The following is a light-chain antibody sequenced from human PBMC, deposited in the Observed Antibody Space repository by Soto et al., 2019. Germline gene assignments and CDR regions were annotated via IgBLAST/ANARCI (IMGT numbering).Light chain of an antibody. V-gene: IGLV2-8*01. CDR1: SSDVGAYNY. CDR3: NSYAGSKNFGV. Sequence: QSALTQPPSASGSPGQSVTISCTGTSSDVGAYNYVSWYQQHPGKAPKLIIYEVTKRPSGVPDRFSGSKSGNTASLTVSGLQSEEESDYYCNSYAGSKNFGVFGGGTNLTVL. CDR2: EVT. J-gene: IGLJ3*02.